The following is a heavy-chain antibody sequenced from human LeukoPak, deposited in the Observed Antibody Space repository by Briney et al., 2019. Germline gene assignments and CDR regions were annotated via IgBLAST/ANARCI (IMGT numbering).Heavy chain of an antibody. Sequence: GSLRLSCAASGFIFNTYWMSWVRQAPGKGLEWVANIKQDGSEKYYVDSVKGRFTISRDNSKNTLYLQMNSLRAEDTAVYYCAKARYSSSWTGGYFDYWGQGTLVTVSS. J-gene: IGHJ4*02. CDR3: AKARYSSSWTGGYFDY. CDR1: GFIFNTYW. V-gene: IGHV3-7*03. D-gene: IGHD6-13*01. CDR2: IKQDGSEK.